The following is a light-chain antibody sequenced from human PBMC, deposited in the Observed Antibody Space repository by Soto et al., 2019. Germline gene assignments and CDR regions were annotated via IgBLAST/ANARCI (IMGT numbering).Light chain of an antibody. J-gene: IGKJ4*01. CDR3: MEDLQSPLT. CDR2: LGS. CDR1: QSLLNSNGNSS. V-gene: IGKV2-28*01. Sequence: DIVMTQSPLSLPVTPGEPASISCRSSQSLLNSNGNSSLDWYLQKPGQSQQLLIYLGSNRSSGVPHRFSGSGSGTDFTLRISRVEAEDVGVYYCMEDLQSPLTFGAGNKVEIK.